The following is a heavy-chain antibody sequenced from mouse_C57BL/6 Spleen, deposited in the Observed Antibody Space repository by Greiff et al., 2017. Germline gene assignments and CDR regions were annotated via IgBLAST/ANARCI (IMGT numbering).Heavy chain of an antibody. Sequence: SGAELVRPGSSVKMSCKTSGYTFTSYGIHWVKQRPGQGLEWIGYLYLGNGYTEYNEKFQGKATLTSDTSSRTAYMQLSSLTSEDSAIYFCARSGDYGHDAMDDWGQGTSVTVAS. J-gene: IGHJ4*01. D-gene: IGHD2-4*01. CDR1: GYTFTSYG. V-gene: IGHV1-58*01. CDR2: LYLGNGYT. CDR3: ARSGDYGHDAMDD.